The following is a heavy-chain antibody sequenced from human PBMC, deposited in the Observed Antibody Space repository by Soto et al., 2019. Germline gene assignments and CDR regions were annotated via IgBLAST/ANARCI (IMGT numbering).Heavy chain of an antibody. D-gene: IGHD2-15*01. CDR3: AKDLLRVVVAASPSLGGY. J-gene: IGHJ4*02. Sequence: GGSLRLSCAASGFTFSSYAMSWVRQAPGKGLEWVSAISGSGGSPYYADSVKGRFTISRDNSKNTLYLQMNSLRAEDTAVYYCAKDLLRVVVAASPSLGGYWGQGTLVTVSS. V-gene: IGHV3-23*01. CDR1: GFTFSSYA. CDR2: ISGSGGSP.